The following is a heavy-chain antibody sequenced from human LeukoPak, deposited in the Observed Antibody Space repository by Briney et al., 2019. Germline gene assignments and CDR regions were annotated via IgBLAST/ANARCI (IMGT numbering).Heavy chain of an antibody. Sequence: KPSETLSLTCAVYGGSFSGYYWGWIRQPPGKGLEWIGSIYHSGSTYYNPSLKSRVTISVDTSKNQFSLKLSSVTAADTAVYYCARGQYCSGGSCYLYYFDYWGQGTLVTVSS. J-gene: IGHJ4*02. V-gene: IGHV4-34*01. CDR2: IYHSGST. D-gene: IGHD2-15*01. CDR1: GGSFSGYY. CDR3: ARGQYCSGGSCYLYYFDY.